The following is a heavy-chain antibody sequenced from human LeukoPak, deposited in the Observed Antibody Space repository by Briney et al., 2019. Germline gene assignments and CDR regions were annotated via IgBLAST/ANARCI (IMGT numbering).Heavy chain of an antibody. CDR2: IWYDGGNK. V-gene: IGHV3-33*01. CDR3: ARDRRYGSGSGSRYYGMDV. D-gene: IGHD3-10*01. J-gene: IGHJ6*02. Sequence: GGSLRLSCAASGYSLSNYGMHWVRQAPGKGLEWVAVIWYDGGNKYYGDSVKGRFTISRDTSKNTMYLQMNSLRAEDTAVYYCARDRRYGSGSGSRYYGMDVWGQGTTVTVSS. CDR1: GYSLSNYG.